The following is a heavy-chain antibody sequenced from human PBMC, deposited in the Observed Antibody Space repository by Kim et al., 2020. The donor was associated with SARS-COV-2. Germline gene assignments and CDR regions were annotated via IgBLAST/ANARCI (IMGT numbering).Heavy chain of an antibody. CDR3: AKDLPVFARYYFYAMDV. J-gene: IGHJ6*02. D-gene: IGHD2-21*01. V-gene: IGHV3-30*18. CDR2: ISYDGSNK. Sequence: GGSLRLSCAASGFTFSSYGMHWVRQAPGKGLEWVAVISYDGSNKYYADSVKGRFTISRDNSKNTLYLQMNSLRAEDTAVYFCAKDLPVFARYYFYAMDVWGQGTTVTVSS. CDR1: GFTFSSYG.